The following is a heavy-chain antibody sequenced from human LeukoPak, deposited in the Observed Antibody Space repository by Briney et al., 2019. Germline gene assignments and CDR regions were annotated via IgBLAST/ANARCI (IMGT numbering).Heavy chain of an antibody. D-gene: IGHD3-22*01. V-gene: IGHV3-30*02. Sequence: GGSLRLSCAASGFTFSNYGMHWVRQASGKGLEWVAFIRSDGSNKYYADSVKGRFTISRDNAKNSVYLQMNSLGADDTAVYYCARGYYAGRGHHFEYWGQGTLVTVSS. J-gene: IGHJ4*02. CDR3: ARGYYAGRGHHFEY. CDR1: GFTFSNYG. CDR2: IRSDGSNK.